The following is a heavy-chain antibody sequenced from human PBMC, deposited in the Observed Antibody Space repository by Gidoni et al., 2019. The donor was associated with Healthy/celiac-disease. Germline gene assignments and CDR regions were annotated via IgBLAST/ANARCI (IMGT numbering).Heavy chain of an antibody. J-gene: IGHJ4*02. V-gene: IGHV3-30*18. D-gene: IGHD4-17*01. CDR1: GFTFSSYG. CDR2: ISYDGSNK. CDR3: AKDHHRHDYGDSFDY. Sequence: QVQLVESGGGVVQPGRSLRISCAASGFTFSSYGRHWVRQAPGKGLEWVAVISYDGSNKYYADSVKGRFTISRDNSKNTLYLQMNSLRAEDTAVYYCAKDHHRHDYGDSFDYWGQVTLVTVSS.